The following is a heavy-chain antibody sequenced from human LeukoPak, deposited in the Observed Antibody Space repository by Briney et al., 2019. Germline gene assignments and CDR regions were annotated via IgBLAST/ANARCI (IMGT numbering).Heavy chain of an antibody. D-gene: IGHD1-26*01. V-gene: IGHV4-34*01. Sequence: SETLSLTCAVYGGSFSGYYWSWIRQPPGKGLEWIGEINHSGSTNYNPSLKSRVTISVDTSKNQFSLKLSSVTAADTAVYYCARHGGRSYYYYGMDVWGQGTTVTVSS. CDR3: ARHGGRSYYYYGMDV. CDR2: INHSGST. J-gene: IGHJ6*02. CDR1: GGSFSGYY.